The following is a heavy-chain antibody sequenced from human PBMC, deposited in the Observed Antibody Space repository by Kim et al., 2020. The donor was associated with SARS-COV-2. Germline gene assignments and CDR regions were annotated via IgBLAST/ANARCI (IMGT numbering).Heavy chain of an antibody. CDR3: ARGVRAASYYFDY. Sequence: YAKKFQGRVTIAADESTGTAYMELSSLRSEDTAVYYCARGVRAASYYFDYWGQGTLVTVSS. D-gene: IGHD3-10*01. V-gene: IGHV1-69*01. J-gene: IGHJ4*02.